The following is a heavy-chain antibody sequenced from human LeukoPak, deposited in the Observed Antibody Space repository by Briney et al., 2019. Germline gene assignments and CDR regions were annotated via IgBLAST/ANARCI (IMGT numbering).Heavy chain of an antibody. CDR2: ISSDGSDT. D-gene: IGHD6-13*01. Sequence: GGSLRLSCVASGFTLSGYWMHWVRRAPGKGLVWVSRISSDGSDTSYADSVKGRFTISRDNAKNMLYLQMNSLRVDDTAVYYCARDLPQGAAAGFCDYWGQGTLVTVSS. V-gene: IGHV3-74*01. CDR3: ARDLPQGAAAGFCDY. J-gene: IGHJ4*02. CDR1: GFTLSGYW.